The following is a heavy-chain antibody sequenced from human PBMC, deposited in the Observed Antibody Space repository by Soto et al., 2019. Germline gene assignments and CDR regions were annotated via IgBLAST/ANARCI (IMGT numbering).Heavy chain of an antibody. CDR1: GYTFTSYG. Sequence: ASVKVSCKASGYTFTSYGISWVRQAPGQGLEWMGWISAYNGNTNYAQKPQGRVTMTTDTSTSTAYMELRSLRSDDTAVYYCARELSASQVVPWAFDIWGQGTMVTVSS. D-gene: IGHD2-15*01. CDR3: ARELSASQVVPWAFDI. V-gene: IGHV1-18*04. J-gene: IGHJ3*02. CDR2: ISAYNGNT.